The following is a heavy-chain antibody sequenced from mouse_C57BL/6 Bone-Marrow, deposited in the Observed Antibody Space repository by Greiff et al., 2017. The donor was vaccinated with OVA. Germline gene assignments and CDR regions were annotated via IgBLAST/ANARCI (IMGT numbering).Heavy chain of an antibody. D-gene: IGHD2-4*01. CDR2: INPNYGTT. CDR1: GYSFTDYN. CDR3: AREDTGDYDGAACFAY. V-gene: IGHV1-39*01. Sequence: EVQLQESGPELVKPGASVKISCKASGYSFTDYNMNWVKQSNGKSLEWIGVINPNYGTTSYNQKFKGKATLTVDQSSSTAYMQLNSLTSEDSAVYYCAREDTGDYDGAACFAYWGQGTLVTVSA. J-gene: IGHJ3*01.